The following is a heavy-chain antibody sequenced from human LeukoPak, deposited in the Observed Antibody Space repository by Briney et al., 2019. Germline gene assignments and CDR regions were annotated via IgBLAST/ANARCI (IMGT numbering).Heavy chain of an antibody. CDR1: GGSISSYY. J-gene: IGHJ5*02. V-gene: IGHV4-59*01. Sequence: SETLSLTCTVSGGSISSYYWSWIRQPQGKGLEWSGYIYYSGSTNYNTSLKSRVTISVDTSKYQCSLKLSSVTAADTAVYYCARVRRIAVAGLNWFDPWGQGTLVTVSS. CDR3: ARVRRIAVAGLNWFDP. D-gene: IGHD6-19*01. CDR2: IYYSGST.